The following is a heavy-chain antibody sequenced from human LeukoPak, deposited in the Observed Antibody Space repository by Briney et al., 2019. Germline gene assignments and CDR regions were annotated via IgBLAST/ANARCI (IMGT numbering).Heavy chain of an antibody. CDR2: IYYSGST. J-gene: IGHJ4*02. Sequence: PSETLSLTCTVSGDSVSSGSYYWSWIRQPPGKGLEWNGYIYYSGSTNYNPSLKSRVTISVDTSKNQFSLKLSSVTAADTAVYYCARGNDTRGYLWGQGTLVTVSS. V-gene: IGHV4-61*01. CDR1: GDSVSSGSYY. CDR3: ARGNDTRGYL. D-gene: IGHD3-22*01.